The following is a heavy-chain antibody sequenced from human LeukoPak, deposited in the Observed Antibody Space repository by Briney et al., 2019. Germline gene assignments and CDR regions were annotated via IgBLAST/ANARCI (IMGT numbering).Heavy chain of an antibody. D-gene: IGHD2-21*02. CDR2: INHSGST. CDR3: ARALGVTAIPFDY. CDR1: GGSFSGYY. V-gene: IGHV4-34*01. Sequence: SETPSLTCAVYGGSFSGYYWSWIRQPPGKGLEWIGEINHSGSTNYNPSLKSRVTISVDTSKNQFSLKLSSVTAADTAVYYCARALGVTAIPFDYWGQGTLVSVSS. J-gene: IGHJ4*02.